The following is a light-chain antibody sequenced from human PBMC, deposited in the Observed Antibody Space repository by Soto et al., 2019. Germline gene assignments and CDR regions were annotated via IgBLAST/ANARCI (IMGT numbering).Light chain of an antibody. V-gene: IGLV2-11*01. CDR1: SSDVGGYNY. CDR3: CSYAGSYTGV. CDR2: DVN. J-gene: IGLJ3*02. Sequence: QSALTQPRSVSGSPGQSVTISCTGTSSDVGGYNYVSWYQQYPGKAPKLMIYDVNKWPSGVPDRFSGSKSGTTASLTISGLPAEDEADYYCCSYAGSYTGVFGGGTKLTVL.